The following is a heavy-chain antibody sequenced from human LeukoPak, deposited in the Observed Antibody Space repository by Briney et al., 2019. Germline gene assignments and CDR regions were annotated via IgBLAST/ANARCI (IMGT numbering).Heavy chain of an antibody. CDR1: GFTFSSYS. J-gene: IGHJ5*02. D-gene: IGHD4-17*01. V-gene: IGHV3-21*01. Sequence: GGSLRLSCAASGFTFSSYSMNWVRQAPGKGLEWVSSISSSSSYIYYADSVKGRFTISRDNAKNSLYLQMNSLRAEDTAVYYCAACLSSTVTTNWFDPWVQGTLVTVSS. CDR3: AACLSSTVTTNWFDP. CDR2: ISSSSSYI.